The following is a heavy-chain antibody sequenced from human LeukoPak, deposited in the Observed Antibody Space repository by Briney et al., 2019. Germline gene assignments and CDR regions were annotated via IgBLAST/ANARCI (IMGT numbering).Heavy chain of an antibody. D-gene: IGHD2-2*01. CDR2: IYTSGST. Sequence: SQTLSLTXTVSGGSISSGSYYWSWIRQPAGKGLEWIGRIYTSGSTNYNPSLKSRVTISVDTSKNQFSLKLSSVTAADTAVYYCARDYQGGFDPWGQGTLVTVSS. CDR1: GGSISSGSYY. V-gene: IGHV4-61*02. CDR3: ARDYQGGFDP. J-gene: IGHJ5*02.